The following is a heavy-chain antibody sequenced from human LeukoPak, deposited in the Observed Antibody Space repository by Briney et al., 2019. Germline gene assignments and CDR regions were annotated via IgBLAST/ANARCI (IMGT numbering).Heavy chain of an antibody. J-gene: IGHJ4*02. CDR2: IDTSGGRT. D-gene: IGHD2-2*01. V-gene: IGHV3-23*01. CDR3: AKESCSSRCNFDY. Sequence: GGSLRLSCAASGFTFSSYAMSWVRQAPGKGLEWVSAIDTSGGRTYYADSVKGRFTVSRDNSENTLYLQMNSLRAEDTAVYYCAKESCSSRCNFDYWGQGTLVTVSS. CDR1: GFTFSSYA.